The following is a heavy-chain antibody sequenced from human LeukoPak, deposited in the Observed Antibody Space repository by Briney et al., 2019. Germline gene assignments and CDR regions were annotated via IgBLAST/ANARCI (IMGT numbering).Heavy chain of an antibody. D-gene: IGHD4-23*01. Sequence: SETLSLTCTVFGGSITSDIFYWSWIRQHPGKGLEWIGSIHNSRGTSYNPSPESRLTIPVDTSENQFFLKMSYVTAADTAMYHCGKVGGNSNSWGQGTLVTVSS. CDR3: GKVGGNSNS. V-gene: IGHV4-31*03. CDR1: GGSITSDIFY. J-gene: IGHJ4*02. CDR2: IHNSRGT.